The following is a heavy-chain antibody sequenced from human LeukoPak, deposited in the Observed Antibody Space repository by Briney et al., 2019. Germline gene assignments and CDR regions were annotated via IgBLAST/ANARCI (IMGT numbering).Heavy chain of an antibody. CDR2: IYSGGST. Sequence: GGSLRLSCAASGFTVSSNYMSWVRQAPGKGLEWVSVIYSGGSTYYADSVKGRFTISRDNSKNTLYLQMDSLRAEDTAVYYCARGPRGSGSFDFWGQGTLVTVSS. CDR3: ARGPRGSGSFDF. V-gene: IGHV3-53*01. D-gene: IGHD3-10*01. J-gene: IGHJ4*02. CDR1: GFTVSSNY.